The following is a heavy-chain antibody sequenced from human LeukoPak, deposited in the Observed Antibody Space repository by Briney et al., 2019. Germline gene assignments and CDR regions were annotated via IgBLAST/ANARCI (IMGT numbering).Heavy chain of an antibody. CDR3: ARRARPPGGPKARYNWIDP. CDR2: MNDSGST. D-gene: IGHD2-8*02. V-gene: IGHV4-34*01. CDR1: GGSFSGYY. J-gene: IGHJ5*02. Sequence: SETQSLTCAVYGGSFSGYYWSWIRQPPGKGLEWIGEMNDSGSTNYNPSLKSRVTISVDTSKNQFSLKLKSVTAADTAVYYCARRARPPGGPKARYNWIDPWGQGTLVTVSS.